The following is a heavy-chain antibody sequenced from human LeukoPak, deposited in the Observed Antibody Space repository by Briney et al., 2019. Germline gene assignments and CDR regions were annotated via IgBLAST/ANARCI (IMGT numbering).Heavy chain of an antibody. Sequence: PGRSLRLSCAASGFTFDDYAMHWVRQAPGKGLEWVSGISWNSGSIGYADSVKGRFTISRDNAKNSLYLQMNSLRAEDTALYYCAKVSFSDYSYGPFDYWGQGTLVTVSS. CDR1: GFTFDDYA. CDR3: AKVSFSDYSYGPFDY. V-gene: IGHV3-9*01. CDR2: ISWNSGSI. D-gene: IGHD5-18*01. J-gene: IGHJ4*02.